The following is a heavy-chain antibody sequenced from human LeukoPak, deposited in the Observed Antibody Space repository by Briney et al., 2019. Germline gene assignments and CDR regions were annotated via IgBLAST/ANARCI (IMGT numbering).Heavy chain of an antibody. J-gene: IGHJ5*02. CDR3: ARAVEMATIFWFDP. Sequence: PSETLSLTCAVYGESFSGYYWSWIRQPPGKGLEWIGEINHSGSTNYNPSLKSRVTISVDTSKNQFSLKLSSVTAADTAVYYCARAVEMATIFWFDPWGQGTLVTVSS. CDR2: INHSGST. V-gene: IGHV4-34*01. CDR1: GESFSGYY. D-gene: IGHD5-24*01.